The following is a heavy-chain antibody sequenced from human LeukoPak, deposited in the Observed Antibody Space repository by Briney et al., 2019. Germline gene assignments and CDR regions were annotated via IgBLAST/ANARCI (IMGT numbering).Heavy chain of an antibody. J-gene: IGHJ3*02. CDR2: INPSGGST. V-gene: IGHV1-46*01. CDR3: ARIPYYYDSSGNDAFDI. Sequence: ASVRVSCKASGYTFTSYYMHWVRQAPGQGLEWMGIINPSGGSTSYAQKFQGRVTMTRDTSTSTVYMELSSLRSEDTAVYYCARIPYYYDSSGNDAFDIWGQGTMVTVSS. CDR1: GYTFTSYY. D-gene: IGHD3-22*01.